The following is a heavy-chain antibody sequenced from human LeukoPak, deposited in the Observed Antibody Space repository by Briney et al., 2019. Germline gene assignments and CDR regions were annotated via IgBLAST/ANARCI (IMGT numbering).Heavy chain of an antibody. CDR1: GGSISSYY. V-gene: IGHV4-59*01. CDR3: ARVSPAVGAFDI. J-gene: IGHJ3*02. D-gene: IGHD6-13*01. Sequence: NPSETLSLTCTVSGGSISSYYWSWIRQPPGKGLEWIGYFYYSGSNNFNPSLKSRVTISGDTSKNQFSLKLSSVTAADTAIYYCARVSPAVGAFDIWGRGTMVTVSS. CDR2: FYYSGSN.